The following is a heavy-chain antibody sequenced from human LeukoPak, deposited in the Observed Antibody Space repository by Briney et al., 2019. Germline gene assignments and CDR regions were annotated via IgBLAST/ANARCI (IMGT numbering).Heavy chain of an antibody. D-gene: IGHD1-26*01. CDR2: IYHSGST. CDR1: GYSISSGYY. CDR3: AGVGGSYFAFDI. V-gene: IGHV4-38-2*02. Sequence: PSETLSLTCTVSGYSISSGYYWGWIRQPPGKGLEWIGSIYHSGSTYYNPSLKSRVTISVDTSKNQFSLKLSSVTAADTAVYYCAGVGGSYFAFDIWGQGTMVTVSS. J-gene: IGHJ3*02.